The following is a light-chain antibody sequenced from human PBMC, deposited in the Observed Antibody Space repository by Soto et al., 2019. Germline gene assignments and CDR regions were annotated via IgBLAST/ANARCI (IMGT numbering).Light chain of an antibody. V-gene: IGKV1-5*03. CDR3: QHYTTYSGT. CDR2: WAS. Sequence: DIHMTQSPATLSASVGDRVTITCRASQSISTWLAWYQQKPGKAPNLLIYWASSLESGVPSRFSGSGSGTEFTLTISSLQPDDFATYYCQHYTTYSGTFGPGTKVDIK. CDR1: QSISTW. J-gene: IGKJ3*01.